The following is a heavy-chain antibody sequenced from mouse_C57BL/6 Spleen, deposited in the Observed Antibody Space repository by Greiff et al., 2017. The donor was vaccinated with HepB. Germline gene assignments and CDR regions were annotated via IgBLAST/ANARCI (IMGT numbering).Heavy chain of an antibody. V-gene: IGHV1-55*01. J-gene: IGHJ3*01. CDR1: GYTFTSYW. Sequence: QVQLQQPGAELVKPGASVKMSCKASGYTFTSYWITWVKPRPGQGLEWIGDIYPGSGSTNYNEKFKSKATLTVDTSSSTAYMQLSSLTSEDSAVYYCARSTYYSKAWFAYWGQGTLVTVSA. D-gene: IGHD2-5*01. CDR3: ARSTYYSKAWFAY. CDR2: IYPGSGST.